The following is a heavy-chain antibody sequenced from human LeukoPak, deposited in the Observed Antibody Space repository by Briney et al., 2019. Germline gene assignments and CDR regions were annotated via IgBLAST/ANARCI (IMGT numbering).Heavy chain of an antibody. D-gene: IGHD2-2*01. V-gene: IGHV4-34*01. CDR2: INHSGST. Sequence: SETLSLTCAVYGGSFSGYYWSWLRQPPGKGLEWIGEINHSGSTNYNPSLKSRVTISVDTSKNQFSLKLSSVTAADTAVYYCARGVRYCSSTSCSNFDYWGQGTLVTVSS. J-gene: IGHJ4*02. CDR3: ARGVRYCSSTSCSNFDY. CDR1: GGSFSGYY.